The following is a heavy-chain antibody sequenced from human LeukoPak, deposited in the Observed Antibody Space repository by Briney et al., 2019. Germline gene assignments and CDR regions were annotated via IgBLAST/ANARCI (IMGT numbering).Heavy chain of an antibody. CDR1: GFSFSSNW. D-gene: IGHD3-10*01. V-gene: IGHV3-7*01. Sequence: GGSLRLSCAAPGFSFSSNWMSWVRQAPGKGLEWVANIKEDGSEKYYVDSVKGRFTISRDNAKKSLYLQMNSLRVEDTAVYYCARDGSGRVPEMSALDYWGQGTLVTVSS. CDR3: ARDGSGRVPEMSALDY. CDR2: IKEDGSEK. J-gene: IGHJ4*02.